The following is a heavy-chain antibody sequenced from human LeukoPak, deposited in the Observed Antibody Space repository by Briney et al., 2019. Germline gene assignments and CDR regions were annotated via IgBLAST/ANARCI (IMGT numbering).Heavy chain of an antibody. Sequence: GGSLRLSCVASGFTFGSYWMSWVRQAPGKGLEWVANIKQDGSEKYYVDSVKGRFTISRDNGKKSLDLQMNSLRAEDTAVYYCARDTSRYCEKSGYSDWGQGTLVTVSS. V-gene: IGHV3-7*03. CDR3: ARDTSRYCEKSGYSD. D-gene: IGHD3-22*01. CDR2: IKQDGSEK. J-gene: IGHJ4*02. CDR1: GFTFGSYW.